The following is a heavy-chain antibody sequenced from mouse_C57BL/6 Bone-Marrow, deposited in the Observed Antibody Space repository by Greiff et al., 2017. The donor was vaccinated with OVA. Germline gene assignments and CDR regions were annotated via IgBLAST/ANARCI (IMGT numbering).Heavy chain of an antibody. CDR2: IYPGGGYT. CDR3: AVDSSGRSFAY. CDR1: GYTFTNYW. V-gene: IGHV1-63*01. J-gene: IGHJ3*01. D-gene: IGHD3-2*02. Sequence: VQLQQSGAELVRPGTSVKMSFKASGYTFTNYWIGWAKQRPGHGLEWIGDIYPGGGYTNYNEKFKGKATLTADKSSSTAYMQFSSLTSEDSAIYYCAVDSSGRSFAYWGQGTLVTVSA.